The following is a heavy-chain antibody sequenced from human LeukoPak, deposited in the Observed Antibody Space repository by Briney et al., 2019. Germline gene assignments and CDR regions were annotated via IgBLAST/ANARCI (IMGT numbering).Heavy chain of an antibody. D-gene: IGHD5-24*01. J-gene: IGHJ6*03. V-gene: IGHV4-34*01. CDR3: ARGLGWKVATMGLFFMDV. Sequence: SETLSLTCGVSGGSFSGYDWSWVRQPPGKGLEWIGEINDGGDTNYNPSLKSRVTMSVDTSKSHFSLEVRSMTAADTAVYYCARGLGWKVATMGLFFMDVWGEGTTVTVSS. CDR1: GGSFSGYD. CDR2: INDGGDT.